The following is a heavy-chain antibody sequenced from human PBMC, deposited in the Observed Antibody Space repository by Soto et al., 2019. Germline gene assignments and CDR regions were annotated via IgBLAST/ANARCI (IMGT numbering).Heavy chain of an antibody. Sequence: PGGSLRLSCTGSGFTFADYAMSWSRQAPGKGLEWVGGIRSKASGETTDYAASVKGRFTMFRDDSKSIAYLQMNNLQTEDTGVYYCTRAPLRCSGGSCYSADSWGRGTLVTVSS. CDR3: TRAPLRCSGGSCYSADS. CDR2: IRSKASGETT. D-gene: IGHD2-15*01. V-gene: IGHV3-49*03. J-gene: IGHJ4*02. CDR1: GFTFADYA.